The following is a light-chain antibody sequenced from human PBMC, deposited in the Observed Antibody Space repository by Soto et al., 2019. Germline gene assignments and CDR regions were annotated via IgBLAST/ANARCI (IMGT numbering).Light chain of an antibody. CDR1: SGNIASNY. V-gene: IGLV6-57*04. CDR2: EDN. Sequence: FMLTQPHSVSESPGKTVTISCTRSSGNIASNYVQWYQQRPGSAPTTVIYEDNLRPSGVPDRFSGSIDRSSNSASLTISGLKTEDEADYFCRSYGSGIQGVFGGGTKLTVL. J-gene: IGLJ3*02. CDR3: RSYGSGIQGV.